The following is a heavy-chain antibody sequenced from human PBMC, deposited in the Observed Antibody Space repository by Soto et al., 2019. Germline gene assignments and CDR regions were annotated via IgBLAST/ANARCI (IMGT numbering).Heavy chain of an antibody. CDR1: GGSISSYY. D-gene: IGHD2-15*01. J-gene: IGHJ4*02. CDR2: IYYSGST. CDR3: ASGGGNFEY. V-gene: IGHV4-59*08. Sequence: QVQLQESGPGLVKPSETLSLTCTVSGGSISSYYWSWIRQPPGKGLEWIGYIYYSGSTNYNPSLKSRVTISVDTSKNQFSLKLSSVTAADTAVYYCASGGGNFEYWGQGTLVTVSS.